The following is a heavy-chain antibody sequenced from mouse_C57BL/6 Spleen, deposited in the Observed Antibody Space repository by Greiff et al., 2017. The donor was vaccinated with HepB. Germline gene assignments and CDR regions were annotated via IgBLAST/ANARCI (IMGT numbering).Heavy chain of an antibody. CDR3: ARDGDGYDSWFAY. V-gene: IGHV5-4*01. CDR1: GFTFSSYA. J-gene: IGHJ3*01. CDR2: ISDGGSYT. Sequence: EVMLVESGGGLVKPGGSLKLSCAASGFTFSSYAMSWVRQTPEKRLEWVATISDGGSYTYYPDNVKGRFTISRDKAKNNLYLQMSHLKSEDTAMYYCARDGDGYDSWFAYWGQGTLVTVSA. D-gene: IGHD2-2*01.